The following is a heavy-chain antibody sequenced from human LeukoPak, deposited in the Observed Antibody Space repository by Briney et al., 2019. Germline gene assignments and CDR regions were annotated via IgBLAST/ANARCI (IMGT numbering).Heavy chain of an antibody. V-gene: IGHV4-59*08. CDR3: ARSHHAYSLYYFDY. CDR1: GITFSSYS. D-gene: IGHD6-13*01. Sequence: GSLRLSCAVSGITFSSYSMNWVRQAPGKGLEWIGYIYYSGSTNYNPSLKSRVTISVDTSKNQFSLKLSSVTAADTAVYYCARSHHAYSLYYFDYWGQGTLVTVSS. CDR2: IYYSGST. J-gene: IGHJ4*02.